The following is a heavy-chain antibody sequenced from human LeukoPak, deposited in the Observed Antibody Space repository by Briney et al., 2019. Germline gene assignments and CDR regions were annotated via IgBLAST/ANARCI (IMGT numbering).Heavy chain of an antibody. J-gene: IGHJ4*02. CDR3: ARGLYCGGDCYYYFDY. CDR2: IIPIFGTA. V-gene: IGHV1-69*01. CDR1: GGTFSSYA. Sequence: SVKVSCKASGGTFSSYAISWVRQAPGQGLEWMGGIIPIFGTANYAQKFQGRVTITEDESTSTAYMELSSLRSEDTAVYYCARGLYCGGDCYYYFDYWGQGTLVTVSS. D-gene: IGHD2-21*01.